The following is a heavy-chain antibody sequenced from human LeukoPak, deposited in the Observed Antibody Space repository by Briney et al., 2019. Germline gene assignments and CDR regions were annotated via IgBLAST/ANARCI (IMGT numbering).Heavy chain of an antibody. CDR2: INPNSGGT. D-gene: IGHD6-13*01. CDR1: GYNFNGYY. Sequence: ASVKVSCKASGYNFNGYYIFWVRQAPGQGLEWMGWINPNSGGTNYAQKFQGRVTMTRDTSISTAYMELSRLRSDDTAVYYCARTREYSSSWYFPPFDPWGQGTLVTISS. J-gene: IGHJ5*02. CDR3: ARTREYSSSWYFPPFDP. V-gene: IGHV1-2*02.